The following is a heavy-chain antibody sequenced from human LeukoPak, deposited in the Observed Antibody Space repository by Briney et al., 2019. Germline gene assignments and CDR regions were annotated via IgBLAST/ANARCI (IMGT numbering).Heavy chain of an antibody. D-gene: IGHD3-10*01. CDR1: GFTFSSYA. Sequence: GRSLRLSCAASGFTFSSYAMHWVRQAPGKGLEWVAVISYDGSNKYYADSVKGRFTISRDNSKNTLYLQMNSLRAEDTAVYYCARGPQLLWFGEFHAEYFQHWGQGTLVTVSS. CDR3: ARGPQLLWFGEFHAEYFQH. CDR2: ISYDGSNK. V-gene: IGHV3-30*04. J-gene: IGHJ1*01.